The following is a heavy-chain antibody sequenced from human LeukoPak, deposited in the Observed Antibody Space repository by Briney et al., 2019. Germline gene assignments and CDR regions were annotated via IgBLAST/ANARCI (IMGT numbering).Heavy chain of an antibody. J-gene: IGHJ4*02. D-gene: IGHD2-2*02. CDR3: TTDLPICSSTSCYNY. V-gene: IGHV3-15*01. CDR2: IKSRTDGGTT. CDR1: GFTFSNAW. Sequence: PGGSLRLSCAASGFTFSNAWMSWVRQAPGKGLEWVGRIKSRTDGGTTDYAAPVKDRFTISRDDSKNTLYLQMNSLKTEDTAVYYCTTDLPICSSTSCYNYWGQGTLVSVSS.